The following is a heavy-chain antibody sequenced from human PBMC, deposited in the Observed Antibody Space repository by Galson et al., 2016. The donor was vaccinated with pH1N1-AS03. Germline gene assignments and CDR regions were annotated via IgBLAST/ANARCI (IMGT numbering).Heavy chain of an antibody. CDR2: INHSGST. V-gene: IGHV4-34*01. Sequence: ETLSLTCAVYGGSFSGYYWGWLRQPPGKGLEWIGEINHSGSTNYNPSLKSRVTMSVDTSKKQFSLKLSSVTAADTAVYYCASPSMPPHAFDIWGQGTLVTVSS. D-gene: IGHD2-2*01. CDR1: GGSFSGYY. J-gene: IGHJ3*02. CDR3: ASPSMPPHAFDI.